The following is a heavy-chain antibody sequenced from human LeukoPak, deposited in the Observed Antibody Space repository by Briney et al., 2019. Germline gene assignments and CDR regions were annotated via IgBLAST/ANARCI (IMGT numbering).Heavy chain of an antibody. CDR3: ARESRFYYDSSGYSLFDY. Sequence: GASVKVSCKASGYTFTGYYMHWVRQAPGQGLEWMGIINPSGGSTSYAQKFQGRVTMTRDTSTSTVYMELSSLRSEDTAVYYCARESRFYYDSSGYSLFDYWGQGTLVTVSS. D-gene: IGHD3-22*01. V-gene: IGHV1-46*01. CDR1: GYTFTGYY. CDR2: INPSGGST. J-gene: IGHJ4*02.